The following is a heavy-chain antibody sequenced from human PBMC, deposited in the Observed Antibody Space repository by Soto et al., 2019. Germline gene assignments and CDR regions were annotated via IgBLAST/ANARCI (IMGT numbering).Heavy chain of an antibody. Sequence: QVQLVQSGAEVKKPGSSVKVSCKASGGTFSSYAISWVRQAPGQGLEWMGGIIPICGTANYAQKFQGRVTITADESTSPADRELSSLRSEDTAVYYCARCCRDGYPQPFDYWGQGTLVTVSS. D-gene: IGHD5-12*01. V-gene: IGHV1-69*01. CDR3: ARCCRDGYPQPFDY. CDR1: GGTFSSYA. J-gene: IGHJ4*02. CDR2: IIPICGTA.